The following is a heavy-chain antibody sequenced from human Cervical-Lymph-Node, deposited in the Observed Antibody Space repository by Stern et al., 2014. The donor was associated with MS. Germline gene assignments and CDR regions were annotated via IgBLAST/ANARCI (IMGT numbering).Heavy chain of an antibody. CDR2: IFPVFGTP. CDR1: GGTFSKFP. J-gene: IGHJ5*02. D-gene: IGHD3-22*01. Sequence: LQPGAEVTKPGSSVKVSCKASGGTFSKFPSSWVRQAPGQGLEWMGGIFPVFGTPTYAQEFRGRGTIPADVSTSTVYMELSSLRSDDTAVYYCALXSXXSXRXXSLGYDLWGQXTLVTVSS. V-gene: IGHV1-69*01. CDR3: ALXSXXSXRXXSLGYDL.